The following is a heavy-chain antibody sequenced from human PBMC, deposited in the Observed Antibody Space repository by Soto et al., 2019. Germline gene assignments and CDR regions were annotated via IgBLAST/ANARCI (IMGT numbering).Heavy chain of an antibody. Sequence: QVQLGQSGAEVKKPGASVKVSCKASGYTFTSYDINWVRQATGQGLEWMGWMNPNSGNTVYAQKFQDRVTMTRNTSISTAYMELSSLRSEDTAVSYCARERNMYGMDVWGQGTTVTVSS. J-gene: IGHJ6*02. CDR2: MNPNSGNT. CDR1: GYTFTSYD. D-gene: IGHD1-1*01. CDR3: ARERNMYGMDV. V-gene: IGHV1-8*01.